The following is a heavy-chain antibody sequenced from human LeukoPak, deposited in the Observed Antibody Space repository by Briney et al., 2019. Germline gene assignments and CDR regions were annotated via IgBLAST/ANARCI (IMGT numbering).Heavy chain of an antibody. CDR2: INPSGYTT. J-gene: IGHJ6*03. V-gene: IGHV1-46*01. D-gene: IGHD6-13*01. CDR3: ARSTGYSSHMDV. Sequence: EASVKVSCKASGYTFTSYYMHWVRQAPGQGLEWMAIINPSGYTTTYAQKFRGRVTMTRDMSTSTAYMELSSLRSEDTAVYYCARSTGYSSHMDVWGKGTTVTVSS. CDR1: GYTFTSYY.